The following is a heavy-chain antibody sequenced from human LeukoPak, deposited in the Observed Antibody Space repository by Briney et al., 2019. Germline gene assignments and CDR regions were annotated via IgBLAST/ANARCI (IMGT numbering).Heavy chain of an antibody. CDR2: MNPNSGNT. V-gene: IGHV1-8*01. J-gene: IGHJ6*02. Sequence: GASVTVSCKASGYTFTSYDINWVRQATGQGLEWMGWMNPNSGNTGYAQKFQGRVTMTRNTSISTAYMELGSLRSEDTAVYYCARVPALLWFGELLSALGYYYYGMDVWGQGTTVTVSS. CDR1: GYTFTSYD. CDR3: ARVPALLWFGELLSALGYYYYGMDV. D-gene: IGHD3-10*01.